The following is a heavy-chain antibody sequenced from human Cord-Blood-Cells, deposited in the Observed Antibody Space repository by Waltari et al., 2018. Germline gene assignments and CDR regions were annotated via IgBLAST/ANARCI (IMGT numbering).Heavy chain of an antibody. V-gene: IGHV5-51*01. D-gene: IGHD6-13*01. Sequence: EVQLVQSGAEVKKPGESLKISCKGSGYSFTSYWIGWVRQMPGKGLGWMGNNYPGDSDTRYSPSFQGQVTISADKSNSTAYLQWSSLKASDTGMYYCAGLRQQLAKYYLDYWGQGTLVTVSS. CDR1: GYSFTSYW. CDR3: AGLRQQLAKYYLDY. CDR2: NYPGDSDT. J-gene: IGHJ4*02.